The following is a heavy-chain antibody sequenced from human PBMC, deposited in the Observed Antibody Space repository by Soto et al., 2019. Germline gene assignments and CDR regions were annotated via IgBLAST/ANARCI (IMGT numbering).Heavy chain of an antibody. D-gene: IGHD3-22*01. CDR2: ISWNSSSI. CDR1: GFTFDDYA. Sequence: PGGSVRLSCAASGFTFDDYAMHWVRQAPGKGLEWVSGISWNSSSISYADSVKGRFTISRDNSKNTLYLQMNSLRAEDTAVYYCARELLYYYDSSGSAFDYWGQGTLVTVSS. V-gene: IGHV3-9*01. CDR3: ARELLYYYDSSGSAFDY. J-gene: IGHJ4*02.